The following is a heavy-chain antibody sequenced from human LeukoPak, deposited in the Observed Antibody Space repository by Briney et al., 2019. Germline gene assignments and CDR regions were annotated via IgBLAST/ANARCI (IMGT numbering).Heavy chain of an antibody. CDR1: GSTFSTYW. CDR3: ARNVYRTFDS. V-gene: IGHV3-7*01. Sequence: GGSLRLSCAASGSTFSTYWMSWVRQAPGKGLEWVANIKQDGSEKYYVDSVKDRFTISRDNAKNSLYLQMNSLRVEDTAVYYCARNVYRTFDSWDQGTLVTVSS. D-gene: IGHD1-14*01. J-gene: IGHJ4*02. CDR2: IKQDGSEK.